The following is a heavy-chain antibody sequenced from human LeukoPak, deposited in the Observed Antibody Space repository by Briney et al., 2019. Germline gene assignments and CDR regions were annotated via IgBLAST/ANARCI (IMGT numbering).Heavy chain of an antibody. D-gene: IGHD6-19*01. J-gene: IGHJ4*02. CDR1: GFTFSSYW. CDR2: KKENGRDK. V-gene: IGHV3-7*01. Sequence: GGSLRLPCAASGFTFSSYWVPWVRPARGKALEWVANKKENGRDKYFVDSLKGRFTISKDNAKNSVYLQMNSLRAEDTAVYYCARDSGGGWDYWGQGTLVTVSS. CDR3: ARDSGGGWDY.